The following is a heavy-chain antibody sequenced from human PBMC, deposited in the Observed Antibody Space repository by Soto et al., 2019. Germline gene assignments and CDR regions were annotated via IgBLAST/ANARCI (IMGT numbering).Heavy chain of an antibody. J-gene: IGHJ4*02. CDR3: ARDFYPLAYYFDP. V-gene: IGHV1-18*04. Sequence: QVQLVQSEAEVKKPGASVKVSCEASGYTFINHVISWVRQAPGQGLEWMGWVSGSNGNTKYAQKFQGRVTMTTETSTSTAHMELRNLRSDDTAVYFCARDFYPLAYYFDPWGQGTLVTVSS. CDR1: GYTFINHV. CDR2: VSGSNGNT.